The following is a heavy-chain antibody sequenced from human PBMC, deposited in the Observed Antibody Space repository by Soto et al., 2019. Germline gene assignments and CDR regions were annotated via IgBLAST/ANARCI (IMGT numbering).Heavy chain of an antibody. CDR3: ARDASGYSSSWYIEYFNF. CDR1: GNTFPNYA. D-gene: IGHD6-13*01. J-gene: IGHJ4*02. V-gene: IGHV1-3*01. Sequence: ASVKVSCKTSGNTFPNYALHWVRQAPGQRPEWMGWINGGNGNTKYSEHFQGRVTFTGDTSAGTAYMELSSLTSEDTAVYYCARDASGYSSSWYIEYFNFWGQGTLVTVSS. CDR2: INGGNGNT.